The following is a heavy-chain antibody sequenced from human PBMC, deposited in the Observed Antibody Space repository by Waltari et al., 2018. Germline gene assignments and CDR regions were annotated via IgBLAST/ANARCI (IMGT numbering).Heavy chain of an antibody. Sequence: QVQLQQWGAGLLKPSETLSLTCAVYGGSFSGYYWSWIRQPPGKGLEWIGEINHSGSTNDNPSLKSRVTISVDTSKNQFSLKLSSVTAADTAVYYCARGKWPRGGLDYWGQGTLVTVSS. CDR3: ARGKWPRGGLDY. V-gene: IGHV4-34*01. D-gene: IGHD3-10*01. J-gene: IGHJ4*02. CDR2: INHSGST. CDR1: GGSFSGYY.